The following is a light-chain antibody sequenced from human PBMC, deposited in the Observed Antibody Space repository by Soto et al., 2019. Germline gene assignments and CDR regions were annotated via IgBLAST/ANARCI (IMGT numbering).Light chain of an antibody. CDR2: DAS. V-gene: IGKV3-15*01. CDR3: QQYNNWPPYT. Sequence: EIVMTQSPATLSVSPGERATLSCRASQSVSRNLAWYQQRPGRAPRLLIYDASTRATDIPARFSGSGSVTELTLTISSLQSEDFVVYYCQQYNNWPPYTFGQGTKLEIK. J-gene: IGKJ2*01. CDR1: QSVSRN.